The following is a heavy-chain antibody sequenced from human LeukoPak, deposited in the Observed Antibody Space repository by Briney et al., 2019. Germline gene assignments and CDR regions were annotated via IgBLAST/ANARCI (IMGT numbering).Heavy chain of an antibody. CDR2: IKQDGSEK. CDR1: GFTFSSYW. J-gene: IGHJ4*02. V-gene: IGHV3-7*03. Sequence: GGSLRLSCAASGFTFSSYWMSWVRQAPGKGLEWVANIKQDGSEKYYVDSVKGRFTISRDNAKNSLYLQMNSLRAEDTAVYYCARGRSYGDYDISFDYWGQGTLVTVSS. D-gene: IGHD4-17*01. CDR3: ARGRSYGDYDISFDY.